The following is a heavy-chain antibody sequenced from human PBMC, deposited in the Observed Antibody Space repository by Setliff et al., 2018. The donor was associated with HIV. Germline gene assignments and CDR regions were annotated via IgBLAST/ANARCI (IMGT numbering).Heavy chain of an antibody. D-gene: IGHD3-10*01. J-gene: IGHJ3*02. CDR3: ARDVTVVWGVSFFYVFDI. Sequence: PSETLSLTCTVSGGSISSGSYYWTWIRQSAGKGLEWIGRIYTSGKTSYNPSLKSRVTISADTSKSQFSLKLTSVTAADTAIYYCARDVTVVWGVSFFYVFDIWGQGTMVTV. CDR1: GGSISSGSYY. V-gene: IGHV4-61*02. CDR2: IYTSGKT.